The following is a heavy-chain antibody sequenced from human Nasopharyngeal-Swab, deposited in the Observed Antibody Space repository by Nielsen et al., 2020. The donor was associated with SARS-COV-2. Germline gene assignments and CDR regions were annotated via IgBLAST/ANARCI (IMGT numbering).Heavy chain of an antibody. D-gene: IGHD4/OR15-4a*01. V-gene: IGHV3-73*01. CDR1: GFIFSGSA. CDR3: TTDYYFDY. CDR2: IGDKAHNYAT. J-gene: IGHJ4*02. Sequence: GESLKISCVASGFIFSGSAMHWVRQASGKGLEWVGRIGDKAHNYATTYAASVKGRFTISRDDSKNTAFLQMDSLNTEDTALYYCTTDYYFDYWGQGTLVTVSS.